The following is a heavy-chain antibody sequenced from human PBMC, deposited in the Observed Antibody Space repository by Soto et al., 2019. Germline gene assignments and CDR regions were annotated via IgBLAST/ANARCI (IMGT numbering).Heavy chain of an antibody. CDR2: ISYDGSNK. J-gene: IGHJ4*02. CDR1: GFTFSSYG. Sequence: GGSLRLSCAASGFTFSSYGMHWVRQAPGKGLEWVAVISYDGSNKYYADSVKGRFTISRDNSKNTLYLQMNSLRAEDTAVYYCAKGKADFWSGYYQYWGQGTLVTVSS. V-gene: IGHV3-30*18. D-gene: IGHD3-3*01. CDR3: AKGKADFWSGYYQY.